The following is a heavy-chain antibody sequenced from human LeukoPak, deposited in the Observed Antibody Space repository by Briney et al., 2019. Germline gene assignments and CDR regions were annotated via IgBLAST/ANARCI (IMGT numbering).Heavy chain of an antibody. CDR2: IIPIFGTA. Sequence: SVKVSCKASGYTFTGYYMHWVRQAPGQGLEWMGGIIPIFGTANYAQKLQGRVTITTDESTSTAYMELSSLRSEDTAVYYCARGGFERDANIVVVPAAPFDYWGQGTLVTVSS. D-gene: IGHD2-2*01. CDR3: ARGGFERDANIVVVPAAPFDY. CDR1: GYTFTGYY. J-gene: IGHJ4*02. V-gene: IGHV1-69*05.